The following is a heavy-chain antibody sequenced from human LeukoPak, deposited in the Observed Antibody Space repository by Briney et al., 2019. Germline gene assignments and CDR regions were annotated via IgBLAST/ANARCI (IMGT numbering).Heavy chain of an antibody. CDR1: GFTVSSNY. Sequence: GGSLRLSCAASGFTVSSNYMSWVRQAPGEGLEWVSVIYSGGGTYYADSVKGRFTISRDISKNTLYLLMNSLRAEDTAVYYCARARVGIQLWFDPFDYWGQGTLVTVSS. CDR2: IYSGGGT. V-gene: IGHV3-53*01. CDR3: ARARVGIQLWFDPFDY. J-gene: IGHJ4*02. D-gene: IGHD5-18*01.